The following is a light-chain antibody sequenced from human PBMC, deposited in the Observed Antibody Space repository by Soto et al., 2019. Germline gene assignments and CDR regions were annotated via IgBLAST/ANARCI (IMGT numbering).Light chain of an antibody. CDR2: EVS. J-gene: IGLJ2*01. Sequence: SALTQPPSASGSPGQSVTISCTGTSSDVGGYNYVSWYQQHPGKAPKLMIYEVSKRPSGVPDRFSGSKSGNTASLTVSGLQAEDEADYYCAVWDNSLNGVAFGGGTKLTVL. CDR3: AVWDNSLNGVA. CDR1: SSDVGGYNY. V-gene: IGLV2-8*01.